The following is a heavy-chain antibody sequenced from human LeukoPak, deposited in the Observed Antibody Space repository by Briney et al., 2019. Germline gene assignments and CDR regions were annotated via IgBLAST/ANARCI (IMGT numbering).Heavy chain of an antibody. J-gene: IGHJ3*02. V-gene: IGHV4-59*12. CDR2: IYYSGST. D-gene: IGHD3-10*01. Sequence: SETLSLTCTVSGGSISSYYWSWIRQPPGKGLEWIGYIYYSGSTNYNPSLKSRVTISVDTSKNQFSLKLSSVTAADTAVYYCARLRVTMVRGVQRAFDIWGQGTMVTVSS. CDR3: ARLRVTMVRGVQRAFDI. CDR1: GGSISSYY.